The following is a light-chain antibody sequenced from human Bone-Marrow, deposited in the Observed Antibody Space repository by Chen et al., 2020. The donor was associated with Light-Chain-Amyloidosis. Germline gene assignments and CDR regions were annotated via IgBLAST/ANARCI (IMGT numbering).Light chain of an antibody. CDR2: EVT. Sequence: QSALTQPASVSGSPGQSITLSCTGTSSDVGGDNHVSWYQQHPDTAPKLMIYEVTNRPSWVPDRFSGSKSDNTASLTISGLQTEDEADYFCSSYTSTNTLVFGSGTRVTVL. V-gene: IGLV2-14*01. CDR3: SSYTSTNTLV. J-gene: IGLJ1*01. CDR1: SSDVGGDNH.